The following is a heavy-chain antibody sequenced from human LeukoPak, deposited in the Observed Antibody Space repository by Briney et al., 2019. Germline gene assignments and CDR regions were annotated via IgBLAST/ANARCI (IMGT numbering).Heavy chain of an antibody. V-gene: IGHV3-11*01. D-gene: IGHD1-26*01. CDR1: GFTFSDYY. CDR3: ARERSPLELRYYYYGMDV. CDR2: ISSSGSTI. J-gene: IGHJ6*02. Sequence: GGSLRLSCAASGFTFSDYYMSWIRQAPGKGLEWVSYISSSGSTIYYADSVKGRFTISRDNAKNSLYLQMNSLRAEDTAVYYCARERSPLELRYYYYGMDVWGQGTTATVSS.